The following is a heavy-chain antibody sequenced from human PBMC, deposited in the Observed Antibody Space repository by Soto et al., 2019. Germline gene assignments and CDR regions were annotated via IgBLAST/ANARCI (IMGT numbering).Heavy chain of an antibody. V-gene: IGHV3-15*01. J-gene: IGHJ4*02. CDR3: TTDPGGGVKPREVPDF. CDR1: GFTVSNAW. Sequence: GGSLRLSCAVSGFTVSNAWMSWVRQAPGKGLEWVGRFKSKSDGATIDYATPVKGRFTISRDDSQNTLYLQMNSLKTEDTAVYYCTTDPGGGVKPREVPDFRGQGTLVTAPQ. CDR2: FKSKSDGATI. D-gene: IGHD2-8*01.